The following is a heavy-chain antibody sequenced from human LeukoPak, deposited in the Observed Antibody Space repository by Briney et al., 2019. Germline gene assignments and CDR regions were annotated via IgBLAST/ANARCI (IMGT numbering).Heavy chain of an antibody. V-gene: IGHV3-11*01. Sequence: PGGSLRLSCAASGFTFSDYYMSWIRQASGKGLEWVSYISSSGSTIYYADSVKGRFTISRDNAKSSLYLQMNSLRAEDTAVYYCAKAPYRGIAAYDYWGQGTLVTVSS. CDR3: AKAPYRGIAAYDY. D-gene: IGHD6-13*01. CDR2: ISSSGSTI. CDR1: GFTFSDYY. J-gene: IGHJ4*02.